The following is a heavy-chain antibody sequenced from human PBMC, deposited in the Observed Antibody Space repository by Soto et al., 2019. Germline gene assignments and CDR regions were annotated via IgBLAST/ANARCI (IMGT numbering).Heavy chain of an antibody. Sequence: SETLSLTCAVSGGSISSGGYSWSWIRQPPGKGLEWTGYIYHSGSTYYNPSLKSRVTISVDRSKNQFSLKLSSVTAADTAVYYCARSHDYWGQGTLVTVSS. CDR1: GGSISSGGYS. CDR3: ARSHDY. CDR2: IYHSGST. V-gene: IGHV4-30-2*01. J-gene: IGHJ4*02.